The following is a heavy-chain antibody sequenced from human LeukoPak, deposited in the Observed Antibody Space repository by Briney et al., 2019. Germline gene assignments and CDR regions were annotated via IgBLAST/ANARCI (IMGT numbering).Heavy chain of an antibody. J-gene: IGHJ6*03. Sequence: PSETLSLTCAVYGGSFSGYYWSWIRQPPGKGLEWNGEINHSGSTNYNPSHKSRVTISVDTSKNQFSLKLSSVTAADTAVYYCARVGRGIAARPRPDYYYYMDVWGKGTTVTVSS. CDR2: INHSGST. CDR1: GGSFSGYY. CDR3: ARVGRGIAARPRPDYYYYMDV. D-gene: IGHD6-6*01. V-gene: IGHV4-34*01.